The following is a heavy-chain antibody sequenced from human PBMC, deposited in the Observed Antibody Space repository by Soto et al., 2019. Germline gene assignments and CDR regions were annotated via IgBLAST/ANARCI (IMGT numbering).Heavy chain of an antibody. CDR3: ARGRYYYDSRGSGWAADHDAFDI. Sequence: PGGSLRLSCAASGFTFSSYSMNWVRQAPGKGLEWVSYISSSSSTIYYADSVKGRFTISRDNAKNSLYLQMNSLRDEDTAVYYCARGRYYYDSRGSGWAADHDAFDIWGQGTMVTVSS. V-gene: IGHV3-48*02. CDR2: ISSSSSTI. D-gene: IGHD3-22*01. J-gene: IGHJ3*02. CDR1: GFTFSSYS.